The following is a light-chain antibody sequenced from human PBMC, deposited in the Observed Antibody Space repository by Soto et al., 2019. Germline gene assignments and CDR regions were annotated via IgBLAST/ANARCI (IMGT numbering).Light chain of an antibody. CDR2: ESD. CDR1: SSNIGSNY. Sequence: QSVLTQPPSVSAAPGQKVTISCSGSSSNIGSNYVSWYQQLPGTAPKLLIYESDKRASGIPDRFSGSKSGTSATLGIAGLQTGDEADYYCGTWDSGLSVGWVFGGGTKVTVL. V-gene: IGLV1-51*01. J-gene: IGLJ3*02. CDR3: GTWDSGLSVGWV.